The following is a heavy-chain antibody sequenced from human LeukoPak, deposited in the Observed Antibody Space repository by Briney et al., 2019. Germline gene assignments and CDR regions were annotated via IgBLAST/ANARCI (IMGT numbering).Heavy chain of an antibody. CDR3: TRLLPSSHHFFDS. J-gene: IGHJ4*02. D-gene: IGHD6-6*01. CDR1: GFTVSNDY. Sequence: PGGSLRLSCAVSGFTVSNDYMSWVRQAPGKGLEWVSVIYGGGDTYYADSVRGRFTISRDNFENTLFLQMDSLRPEDTAVYYCTRLLPSSHHFFDSWGQGTLVTVSP. V-gene: IGHV3-53*01. CDR2: IYGGGDT.